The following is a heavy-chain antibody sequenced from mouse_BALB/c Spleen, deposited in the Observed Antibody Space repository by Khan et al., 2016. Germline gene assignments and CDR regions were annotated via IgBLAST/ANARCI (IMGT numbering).Heavy chain of an antibody. J-gene: IGHJ2*01. V-gene: IGHV3-6*02. CDR1: GYSITSGYY. CDR2: ISYDGNN. Sequence: EVQLQESGPGLVKPSHLLSLTCSVTGYSITSGYYWNWIRQSPGNKVEWMGYISYDGNNDYNPSLKNRISITRDTSKNQFFLRLNSVTTEATATYYCAGDSYYFDYWGQGTTLTVSS. CDR3: AGDSYYFDY.